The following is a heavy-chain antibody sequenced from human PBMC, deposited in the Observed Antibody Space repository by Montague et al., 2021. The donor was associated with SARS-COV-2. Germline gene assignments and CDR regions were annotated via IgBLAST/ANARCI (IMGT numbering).Heavy chain of an antibody. Sequence: SETLSLTCAVYGGSFSGYYWSWIRQPPGKGLKWIGSIYYSGSTYYSPSLKSRVTISVDTSKNQFSLKLSSVTAADTAVYYCARHPLGYCSSTSCYVGWGQGTLVTVSS. J-gene: IGHJ4*02. CDR2: IYYSGST. D-gene: IGHD2-2*01. CDR3: ARHPLGYCSSTSCYVG. CDR1: GGSFSGYY. V-gene: IGHV4-34*01.